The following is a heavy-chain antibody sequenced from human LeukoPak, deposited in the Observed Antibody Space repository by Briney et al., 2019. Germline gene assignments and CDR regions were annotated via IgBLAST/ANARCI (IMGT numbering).Heavy chain of an antibody. V-gene: IGHV4-34*01. CDR2: INRSGST. J-gene: IGHJ6*03. Sequence: PSETLSLTCDVYGGSFSGHYWSWLRQPPGKGLEWIGEINRSGSTKYNPSLKSRVTISVDTSQNQFSLKLSSVTAADTAVYYCARVLLWFGNRYYMDVWGKGTTVTVSS. CDR1: GGSFSGHY. D-gene: IGHD3-10*01. CDR3: ARVLLWFGNRYYMDV.